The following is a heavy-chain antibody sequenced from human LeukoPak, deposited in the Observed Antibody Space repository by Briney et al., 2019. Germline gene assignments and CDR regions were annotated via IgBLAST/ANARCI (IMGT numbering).Heavy chain of an antibody. CDR1: GGSISSGSYY. D-gene: IGHD2-8*01. Sequence: SETLSLTCTVSGGSISSGSYYWSWIRQPAGKGLEWIGRIYTSGSTNYNPSLKSRVTISVDTSKNQFSLKLSSVVAADTAVYYCARDICTNGVCYANWFDPWGQGTLVTVSS. V-gene: IGHV4-61*02. CDR2: IYTSGST. CDR3: ARDICTNGVCYANWFDP. J-gene: IGHJ5*02.